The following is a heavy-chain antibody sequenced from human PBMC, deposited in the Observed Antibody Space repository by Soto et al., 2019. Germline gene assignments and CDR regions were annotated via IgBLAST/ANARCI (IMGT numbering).Heavy chain of an antibody. J-gene: IGHJ5*02. V-gene: IGHV1-3*01. D-gene: IGHD5-18*01. Sequence: ASVKVSCKASGYTFTHYAIHWVRQAPGQRLEWMGWINAGNGDTKYSQNFQGRVTITRDTSANTAYMELSSLRSEDTAVYYCARDPPYSFGYGGGWFDPWGQGALVTVSS. CDR3: ARDPPYSFGYGGGWFDP. CDR1: GYTFTHYA. CDR2: INAGNGDT.